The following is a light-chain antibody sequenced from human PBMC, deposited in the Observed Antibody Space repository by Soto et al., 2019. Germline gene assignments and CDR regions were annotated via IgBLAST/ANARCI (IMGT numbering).Light chain of an antibody. Sequence: DIPMTQSPFTLSASVGDRVTISCRASESISRWLSWYQQKPVKAPNLLIYDASSLQSGVPSRFSGIGSGTEFTLTISSLQPDDFATYYCQQYNSHWTFGQGTRLEIK. CDR2: DAS. V-gene: IGKV1-5*01. CDR3: QQYNSHWT. CDR1: ESISRW. J-gene: IGKJ5*01.